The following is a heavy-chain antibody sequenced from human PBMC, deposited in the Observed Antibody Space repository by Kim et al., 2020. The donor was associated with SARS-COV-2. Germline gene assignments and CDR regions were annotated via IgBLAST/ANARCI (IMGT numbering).Heavy chain of an antibody. CDR3: ARDHPSSGGPLLYS. D-gene: IGHD3-10*01. CDR2: VGRSAAST. CDR1: GFTFNSYA. V-gene: IGHV3-48*03. Sequence: GGSLRLSCETSGFTFNSYAMSWVRQAPGKGPEWIAYVGRSAASTYYAASVKGRFTISRDSATNSLHLQMDSLRAEDTALYYCARDHPSSGGPLLYSWG. J-gene: IGHJ5*01.